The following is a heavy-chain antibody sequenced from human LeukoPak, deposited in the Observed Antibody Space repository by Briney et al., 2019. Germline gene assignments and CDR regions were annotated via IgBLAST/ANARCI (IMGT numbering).Heavy chain of an antibody. J-gene: IGHJ4*02. CDR1: GFTLSSYA. CDR2: ISGSADNT. Sequence: GGSLRLSCTASGFTLSSYAMSWVRQAPGEGLEWVSTISGSADNTNYAEAVKGRFTISRDNSKNTTYLQMNSLRAEDTAVYYCAKQGFGCWGQGTLVTVSS. CDR3: AKQGFGC. V-gene: IGHV3-23*01.